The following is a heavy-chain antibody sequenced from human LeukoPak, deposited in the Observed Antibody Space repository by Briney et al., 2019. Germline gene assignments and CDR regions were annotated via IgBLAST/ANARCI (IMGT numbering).Heavy chain of an antibody. Sequence: GGSLRLSCASSGFTIGTAWMSWVRQAPGKGLEWLGHIKSEGEGATTDHAAPAKGRFAISRDDSKNMIYLQMSSLKIDDTAIYYCIAHFPYFYGFDVWGKGTTVTVSS. CDR1: GFTIGTAW. CDR3: IAHFPYFYGFDV. D-gene: IGHD3-3*02. J-gene: IGHJ6*04. V-gene: IGHV3-15*01. CDR2: IKSEGEGATT.